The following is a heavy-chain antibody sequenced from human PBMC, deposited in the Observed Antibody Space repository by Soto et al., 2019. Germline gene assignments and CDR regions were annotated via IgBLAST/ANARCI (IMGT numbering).Heavy chain of an antibody. J-gene: IGHJ6*02. CDR2: IYWDDDK. CDR1: GFSLSATGVG. CDR3: AHPFRNGTAYYYGMDV. V-gene: IGHV2-5*02. Sequence: SGPTLVNPTQTLTLTCTFSGFSLSATGVGVGWIRQPPGKALEWLALIYWDDDKRYSPSLKSRVTITKDTSKNQVVVTMTNMDPVDTATYYCAHPFRNGTAYYYGMDVWGQGTTVTVSS. D-gene: IGHD1-7*01.